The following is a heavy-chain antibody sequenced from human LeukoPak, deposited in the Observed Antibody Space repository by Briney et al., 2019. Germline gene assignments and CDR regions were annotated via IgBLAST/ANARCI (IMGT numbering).Heavy chain of an antibody. CDR3: ARDHYYYMDV. J-gene: IGHJ6*03. V-gene: IGHV3-53*01. CDR2: VYSGGST. CDR1: GFTVSSNY. Sequence: GGSLRLSCAASGFTVSSNYMSWVRQAPGKGLEWVSVVYSGGSTYYADSVKGRFTISRDKSKNTLYLQMNSLRAEDTAVYYCARDHYYYMDVWGKGTTVTVSS.